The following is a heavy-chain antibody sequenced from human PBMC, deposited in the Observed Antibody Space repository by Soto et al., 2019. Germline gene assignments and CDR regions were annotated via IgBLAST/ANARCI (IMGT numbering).Heavy chain of an antibody. CDR3: ARDLYGSGSYRPHFDY. J-gene: IGHJ4*02. CDR2: ISFDGGNK. CDR1: GFTFSTYA. Sequence: QVQLVESGGGVVQPGRSLRLSCAASGFTFSTYAIHWVGQAPGKGLEWVAVISFDGGNKYYADSVKGRFTISRDNSKNTLDREGGSLSAEDTAVYYCARDLYGSGSYRPHFDYWGQGTLVTVSS. V-gene: IGHV3-30-3*01. D-gene: IGHD3-10*01.